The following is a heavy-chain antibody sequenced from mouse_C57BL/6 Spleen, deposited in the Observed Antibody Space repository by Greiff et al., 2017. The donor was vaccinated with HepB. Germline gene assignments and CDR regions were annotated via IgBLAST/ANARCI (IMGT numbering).Heavy chain of an antibody. Sequence: EVQLQQSGPELVKPGASVKISCKASGYTFTDYYMNWVKQSHGKSLEWIGDINPNNGGTSYNQKFKGKATLTVDKSSSTAYMELRSLTSEDSAVYYCAPSLGYWGQGTTLTVSS. CDR2: INPNNGGT. CDR1: GYTFTDYY. V-gene: IGHV1-26*01. CDR3: APSLGY. J-gene: IGHJ2*01.